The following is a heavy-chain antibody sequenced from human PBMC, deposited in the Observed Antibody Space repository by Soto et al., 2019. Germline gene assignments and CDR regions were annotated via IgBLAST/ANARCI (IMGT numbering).Heavy chain of an antibody. Sequence: SETLSLTCTVSGGSISSGDYYWSWIRQPPGKGLEWIGYIYYSGSTYYNPSLKSRVTISVDTSKNQFSLKLSSVTAADTAVYYCARGGVLGRIVDYWYFDLWGRGTLVTVSS. CDR3: ARGGVLGRIVDYWYFDL. J-gene: IGHJ2*01. V-gene: IGHV4-30-4*01. CDR1: GGSISSGDYY. D-gene: IGHD2-21*01. CDR2: IYYSGST.